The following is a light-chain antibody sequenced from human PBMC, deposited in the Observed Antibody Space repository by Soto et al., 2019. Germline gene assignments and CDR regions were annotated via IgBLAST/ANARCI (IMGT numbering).Light chain of an antibody. CDR3: QQSYSTPRT. V-gene: IGKV1-39*01. CDR1: QSISSY. J-gene: IGKJ4*01. Sequence: DIQMTQSPSSLSASVGDRVTITCRASQSISSYLNWYQQKPGKAPNLLIYAASSFQSGAPSRFSGSGSGTDFTLTISSLQPEDFATYYCQQSYSTPRTFGGGTKVEIK. CDR2: AAS.